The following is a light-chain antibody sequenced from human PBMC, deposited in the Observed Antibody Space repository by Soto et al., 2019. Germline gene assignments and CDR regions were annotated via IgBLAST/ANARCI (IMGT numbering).Light chain of an antibody. CDR2: EVS. J-gene: IGLJ1*01. CDR3: SSYTSSSTYYV. CDR1: SSDVGGYNY. Sequence: QSALTQPASVSGSPGQSITISCTGTSSDVGGYNYVSWYQQHPGNAPKLMIYEVSNRPSGVSNRFSGSKSGNTASLTISGLQAEDEADYYCSSYTSSSTYYVFVTGTKVTVL. V-gene: IGLV2-14*01.